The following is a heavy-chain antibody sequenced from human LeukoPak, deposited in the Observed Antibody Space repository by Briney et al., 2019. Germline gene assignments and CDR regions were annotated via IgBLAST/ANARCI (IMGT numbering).Heavy chain of an antibody. CDR1: GYTFTSYG. CDR3: ALLANYDYVWGSSLYFDY. V-gene: IGHV1-18*01. J-gene: IGHJ4*02. D-gene: IGHD3-16*01. CDR2: ISAYNGNT. Sequence: ASVKVSCKASGYTFTSYGISWVRQAPGQGLEWMGWISAYNGNTNYAQKLQGRVTMTTDTSTSTAYMELSSLRSEDTAVYYCALLANYDYVWGSSLYFDYWGQGTLVTVSS.